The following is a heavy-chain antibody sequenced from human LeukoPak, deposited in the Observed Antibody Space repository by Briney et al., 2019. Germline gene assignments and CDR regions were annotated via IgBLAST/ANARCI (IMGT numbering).Heavy chain of an antibody. Sequence: GGSPRLSCAASGFSFSSYDMSWVRQAPGKGLEWVSGIRTSGDSTYYADSVKGRFTISRDNSRDTLNLQMNSLRAEDTAVYYCAKGLFDGSGYSEHFDYWGQGTQVTVSS. CDR3: AKGLFDGSGYSEHFDY. CDR2: IRTSGDST. J-gene: IGHJ4*02. CDR1: GFSFSSYD. D-gene: IGHD3-22*01. V-gene: IGHV3-23*01.